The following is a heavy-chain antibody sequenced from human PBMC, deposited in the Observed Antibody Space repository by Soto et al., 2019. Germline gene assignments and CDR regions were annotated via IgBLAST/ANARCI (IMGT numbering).Heavy chain of an antibody. Sequence: SETLSLTCAVYGGSFSGYYWSWIRQPPGKGLEWIGEINHSGSTNYNPSLKSRVTISVDTSKNQFSLKLSSVTAADTAVYYCASHMVRGVIIRSGAFDIWGQGTMVTVSS. J-gene: IGHJ3*02. V-gene: IGHV4-34*01. CDR3: ASHMVRGVIIRSGAFDI. D-gene: IGHD3-10*01. CDR1: GGSFSGYY. CDR2: INHSGST.